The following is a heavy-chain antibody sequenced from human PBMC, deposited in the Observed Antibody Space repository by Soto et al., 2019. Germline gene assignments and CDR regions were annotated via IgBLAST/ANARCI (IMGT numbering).Heavy chain of an antibody. Sequence: GGSLRLSCAASGFTFSSYAMSWVRQAPGKGLEWVSAISGSGGSTYYADSVKGRFTISRDNSKNTLYLQMNSLRAEDTAVYYCAKSYSDSSGYYPFFDYWGQGTLVTV. V-gene: IGHV3-23*01. D-gene: IGHD3-22*01. CDR2: ISGSGGST. CDR1: GFTFSSYA. CDR3: AKSYSDSSGYYPFFDY. J-gene: IGHJ4*02.